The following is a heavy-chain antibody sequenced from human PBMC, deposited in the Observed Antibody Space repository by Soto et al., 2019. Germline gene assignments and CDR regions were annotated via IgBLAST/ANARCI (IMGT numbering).Heavy chain of an antibody. V-gene: IGHV3-30*04. Sequence: GSLRLSCAVSGFIFKNYALNWVRQAPGEGLEWVASITRDGYNKYYADSVKGRFTISRDNSKNTLSLQMTALRVEDSSVYYCTKSSGGSSSVGMDYWGPGTLVTVSS. J-gene: IGHJ4*02. CDR1: GFIFKNYA. CDR3: TKSSGGSSSVGMDY. CDR2: ITRDGYNK. D-gene: IGHD6-6*01.